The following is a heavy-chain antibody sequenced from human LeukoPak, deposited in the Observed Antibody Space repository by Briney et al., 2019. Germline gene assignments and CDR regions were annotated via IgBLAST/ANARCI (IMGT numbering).Heavy chain of an antibody. CDR3: ARWDFLTAAGDS. CDR2: INSDGSSI. V-gene: IGHV3-74*01. CDR1: GFTFSSYG. J-gene: IGHJ4*02. D-gene: IGHD3-9*01. Sequence: GGTLRLSCAASGFTFSSYGMSWVRQAPGKGLVWVSRINSDGSSINYADSVKGRFTISRDNAKNTLFLQMNSLRAEDTAVYYCARWDFLTAAGDSWGQGTLVAVSS.